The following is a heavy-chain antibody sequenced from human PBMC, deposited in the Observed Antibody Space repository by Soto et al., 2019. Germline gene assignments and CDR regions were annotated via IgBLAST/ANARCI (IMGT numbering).Heavy chain of an antibody. Sequence: SETLSLTCTVSGGSVSSGSYYWSWIRQPPGKGLEWIGYIYYSGSTNYNPSLKSRVTISVDTSKNQFYLKLSSVTAADTAVYYCARDSRHLSDYGPAFDIWGQGTMVTVS. D-gene: IGHD4-17*01. V-gene: IGHV4-61*01. J-gene: IGHJ3*02. CDR3: ARDSRHLSDYGPAFDI. CDR1: GGSVSSGSYY. CDR2: IYYSGST.